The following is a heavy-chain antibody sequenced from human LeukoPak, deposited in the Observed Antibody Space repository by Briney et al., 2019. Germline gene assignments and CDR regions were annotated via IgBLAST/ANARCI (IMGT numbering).Heavy chain of an antibody. D-gene: IGHD6-13*01. V-gene: IGHV3-72*01. CDR2: IRNRANDYTT. J-gene: IGHJ4*02. CDR1: GFIFSDHY. CDR3: ARTYSASWTRTYFDY. Sequence: PGGSLRLSCAASGFIFSDHYMDWVRQAPGKGLAWVGRIRNRANDYTTQYAASVKGRFTISRDDSTNSLYLQMNSLKTEDTAVYFCARTYSASWTRTYFDYWGQGTLVTVSS.